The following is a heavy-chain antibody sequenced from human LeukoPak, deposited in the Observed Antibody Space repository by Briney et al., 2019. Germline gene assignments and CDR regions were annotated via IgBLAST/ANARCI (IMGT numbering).Heavy chain of an antibody. CDR3: AREASGSSWPYYYYYGMDV. D-gene: IGHD6-13*01. Sequence: ASVKVSCKASGYTFTSYGISWVRQAPGPGLEWMGWISAYNGNTNYAQKLQGRVTMTTDTSTSTAYMELRSLRSDDTAVYYCAREASGSSWPYYYYYGMDVWGQGTTVTVSS. CDR1: GYTFTSYG. V-gene: IGHV1-18*01. J-gene: IGHJ6*02. CDR2: ISAYNGNT.